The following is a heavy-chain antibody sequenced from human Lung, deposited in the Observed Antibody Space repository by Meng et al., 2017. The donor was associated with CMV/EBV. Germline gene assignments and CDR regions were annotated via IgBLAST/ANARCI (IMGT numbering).Heavy chain of an antibody. CDR1: GGSFSGYY. CDR3: ARRLRFLEWLLYLGWFDP. V-gene: IGHV4-34*01. Sequence: SCAVYGGSFSGYYWSWIRQPPGKGLEWIGEINHSGSTNYNPSLKSRVTISVDTSKNQFSLKLSSVTAADTAVYYCARRLRFLEWLLYLGWFDPWGQGNXV. D-gene: IGHD3-3*01. J-gene: IGHJ5*02. CDR2: INHSGST.